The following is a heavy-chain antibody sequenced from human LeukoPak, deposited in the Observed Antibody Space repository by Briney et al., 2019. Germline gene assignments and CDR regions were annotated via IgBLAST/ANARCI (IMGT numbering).Heavy chain of an antibody. D-gene: IGHD4-11*01. V-gene: IGHV3-30*02. CDR2: IRYDGSNK. CDR3: AKDSAVTTRPGGYEY. CDR1: GFTFSSYG. Sequence: GGSLRLSCAASGFTFSSYGMHWVRQAPGKGLEWVAFIRYDGSNKYYADSVKGRFTISRDNSKSTLYLQMNTLRAEDTAVYYCAKDSAVTTRPGGYEYWGQGTLVTVSS. J-gene: IGHJ4*02.